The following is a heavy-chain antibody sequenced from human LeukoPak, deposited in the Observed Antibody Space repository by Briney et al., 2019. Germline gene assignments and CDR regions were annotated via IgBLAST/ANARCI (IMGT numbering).Heavy chain of an antibody. D-gene: IGHD2-15*01. J-gene: IGHJ6*03. Sequence: ASVKVSYKASGYTFTSYGISWVRQAPGQGLEWMGWISAYNGNTNYAQKLQGRVTMTTDTSTSTAYMELRSLRSDDTAVYYCARVVVAATAYYYYYMDVWGKGTTVTVSS. CDR2: ISAYNGNT. CDR3: ARVVVAATAYYYYYMDV. V-gene: IGHV1-18*01. CDR1: GYTFTSYG.